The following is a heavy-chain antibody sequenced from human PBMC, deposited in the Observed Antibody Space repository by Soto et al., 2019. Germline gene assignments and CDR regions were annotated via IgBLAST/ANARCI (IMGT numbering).Heavy chain of an antibody. CDR2: LSGGETST. CDR1: GFTFGNYA. J-gene: IGHJ3*02. Sequence: GESLKISCEASGFTFGNYAMSWVRQAPGKGLQWVSSLSGGETSTYYADSVMGRFTISRDNSKNTLYLLMNSLRAEDTAVYYCARLRFLMGPDAFDIWGQGTMVTVSS. V-gene: IGHV3-23*01. D-gene: IGHD3-3*01. CDR3: ARLRFLMGPDAFDI.